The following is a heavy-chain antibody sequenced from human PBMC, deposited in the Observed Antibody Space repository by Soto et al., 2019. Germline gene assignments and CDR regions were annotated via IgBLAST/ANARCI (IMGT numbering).Heavy chain of an antibody. CDR2: INPSGGST. CDR3: ARDGASFTLVRSLLDVLAV. D-gene: IGHD3-10*01. CDR1: GYTFTSYY. J-gene: IGHJ6*02. Sequence: GAAVKVSCKASGYTFTSYYMHWVRQAPGQGLEWMGIINPSGGSTSYAQKFQGRVTMTRDTSTSTVYMELSSLRSEDTAVYYCARDGASFTLVRSLLDVLAVRARGSTVPGSS. V-gene: IGHV1-46*01.